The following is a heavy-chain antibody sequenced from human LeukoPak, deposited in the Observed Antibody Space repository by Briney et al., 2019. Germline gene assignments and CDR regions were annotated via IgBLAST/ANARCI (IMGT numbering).Heavy chain of an antibody. CDR2: FDPEDGET. CDR1: GYTLTELS. D-gene: IGHD5-12*01. Sequence: GASVKVSCKVSGYTLTELSMHSVRQAPGKGLEGMGGFDPEDGETIYAQKFQGRVTMTEDTSTDTAYMELSSPRSEDTAVYYCATVRLGGYDHFDYWGQGTLVTVSS. V-gene: IGHV1-24*01. CDR3: ATVRLGGYDHFDY. J-gene: IGHJ4*02.